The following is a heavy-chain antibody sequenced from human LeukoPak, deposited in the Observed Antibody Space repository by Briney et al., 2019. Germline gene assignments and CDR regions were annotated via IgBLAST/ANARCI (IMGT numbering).Heavy chain of an antibody. CDR3: ARVTGALVLDY. Sequence: ASVKVSCKASGYTFTSYYMHWVRQAPGQGLEWMGIINPSGGSTSYAQKFQGRVTMTRDTSTGTVYMELSSLRSEDTAVYYCARVTGALVLDYWGQGTLVTVSS. CDR1: GYTFTSYY. D-gene: IGHD7-27*01. V-gene: IGHV1-46*01. CDR2: INPSGGST. J-gene: IGHJ4*02.